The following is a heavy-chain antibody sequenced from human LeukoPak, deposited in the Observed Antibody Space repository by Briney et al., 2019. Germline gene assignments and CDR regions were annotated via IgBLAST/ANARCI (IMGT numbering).Heavy chain of an antibody. CDR1: GGSITRGSYY. V-gene: IGHV4-61*09. Sequence: SETLCLTCAVSGGSITRGSYYWTWIRQPTGKALEWVGHVFTSGNTNYNPSLKGRVTISIETSKSQFSLNLNSVTAADTAVYYCARGTGSLFYWGHGILVTVSS. CDR2: VFTSGNT. CDR3: ARGTGSLFY. J-gene: IGHJ4*01. D-gene: IGHD3-10*01.